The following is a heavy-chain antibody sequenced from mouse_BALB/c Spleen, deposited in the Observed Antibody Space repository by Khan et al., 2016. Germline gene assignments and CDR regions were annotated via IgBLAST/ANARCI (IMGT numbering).Heavy chain of an antibody. J-gene: IGHJ2*01. CDR3: ARGRDGHYDY. CDR1: GYTFSNYW. V-gene: IGHV1-9*01. Sequence: QVQLQQSGAELMKPGASVRISCKATGYTFSNYWIEWVKQRPGLGLEWIGEILPGSGKTNYIEKFKGKATFTADTSSNTGYMQVSSLTSEDSAVYFGARGRDGHYDYWGQGTALRVSP. D-gene: IGHD2-3*01. CDR2: ILPGSGKT.